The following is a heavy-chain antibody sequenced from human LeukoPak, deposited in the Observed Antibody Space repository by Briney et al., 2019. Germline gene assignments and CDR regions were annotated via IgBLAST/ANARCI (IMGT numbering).Heavy chain of an antibody. Sequence: PSETLSLTCSVSSVSISSYSWSWIRQPPGKGLEWIGYIYYSGSTNYNPSLKSRVTISVDASKKQFSLKLSSVTAADTAVYYCARDRGFCSGGSCYRWFDPWGQGTPVTVSS. CDR3: ARDRGFCSGGSCYRWFDP. CDR2: IYYSGST. V-gene: IGHV4-59*01. CDR1: SVSISSYS. D-gene: IGHD2-15*01. J-gene: IGHJ5*02.